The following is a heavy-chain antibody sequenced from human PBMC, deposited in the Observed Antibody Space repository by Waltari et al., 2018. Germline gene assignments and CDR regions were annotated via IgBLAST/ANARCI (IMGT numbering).Heavy chain of an antibody. CDR1: GLSLITSGVG. V-gene: IGHV2-5*01. CDR2: IYWNADK. J-gene: IGHJ3*02. CDR3: ALDRSGWYVDAFDI. Sequence: QITLKESGPTLVKPTQTLTLTCTFSGLSLITSGVGVCWVRQPPGKPLEWLALIYWNADKRYSPSLESRLTSTKDTSKNQVVLTMTNMDPVDTATYYCALDRSGWYVDAFDIWGQGTMVTVSS. D-gene: IGHD6-19*01.